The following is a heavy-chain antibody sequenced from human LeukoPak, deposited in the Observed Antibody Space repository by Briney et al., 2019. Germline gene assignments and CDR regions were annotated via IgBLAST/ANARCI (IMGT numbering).Heavy chain of an antibody. D-gene: IGHD3-10*01. CDR1: GFTSSDHY. CDR2: TRNKANSYTT. Sequence: GGSLRLSCAVSGFTSSDHYMDWVRQAPGKGLEWVGRTRNKANSYTTEYAASVKGRFTISRDDPKNSLYLQMNSLRTEDTAVYYCARVNRAYYFDYWGQGILVTVSS. J-gene: IGHJ4*02. CDR3: ARVNRAYYFDY. V-gene: IGHV3-72*01.